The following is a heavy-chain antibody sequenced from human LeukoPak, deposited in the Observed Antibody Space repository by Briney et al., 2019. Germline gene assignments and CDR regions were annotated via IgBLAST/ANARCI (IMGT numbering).Heavy chain of an antibody. Sequence: GGSLRLSCAASGFTFSDYYMSWIRQAPGKGLEWVSYISSSSSYTNYADSVKGRFTISRDNAKNTLYLQMNSLRGEDTAVYYCASGDSSGYYYFDYWGQGTLVTVSS. CDR2: ISSSSSYT. J-gene: IGHJ4*02. D-gene: IGHD3-22*01. V-gene: IGHV3-11*06. CDR1: GFTFSDYY. CDR3: ASGDSSGYYYFDY.